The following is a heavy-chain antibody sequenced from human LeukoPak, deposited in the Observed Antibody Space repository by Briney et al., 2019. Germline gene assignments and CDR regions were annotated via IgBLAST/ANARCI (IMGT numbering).Heavy chain of an antibody. V-gene: IGHV3-30*04. CDR3: ASGYDSSVMLDY. CDR1: GFTFSSYA. D-gene: IGHD3-22*01. CDR2: ISYDGSNK. Sequence: GGSLRLSCAASGFTFSSYAMHWVRQAPGKGLEWVAVISYDGSNKYYADSVKGRFTISRDNSKNTLYLQMNSLRAEDTAVYYCASGYDSSVMLDYWGQGTLVTVSS. J-gene: IGHJ4*02.